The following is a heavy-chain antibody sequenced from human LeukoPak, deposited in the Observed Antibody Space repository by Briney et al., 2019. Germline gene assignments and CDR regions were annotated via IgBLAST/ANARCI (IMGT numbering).Heavy chain of an antibody. CDR1: GFTVSSDY. V-gene: IGHV3-53*01. J-gene: IGHJ6*02. Sequence: GGSLRLSCAASGFTVSSDYMSWVRQAPGKGPEWVSVIYSGGSTYYTDSVKGRFTISRDNSKNTLYLQMNSLRAEDTAVYYCARDRTFYYGSGSYHYYYGMDVWGQGTTVTVSS. CDR3: ARDRTFYYGSGSYHYYYGMDV. CDR2: IYSGGST. D-gene: IGHD3-10*01.